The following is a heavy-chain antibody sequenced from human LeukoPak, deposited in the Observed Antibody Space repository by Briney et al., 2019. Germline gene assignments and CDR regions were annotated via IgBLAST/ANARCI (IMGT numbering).Heavy chain of an antibody. D-gene: IGHD3-22*01. V-gene: IGHV3-23*01. CDR1: GFTFSSYA. Sequence: GGSLSLSWAASGFTFSSYAMSWVRKAPGKGLDWVSAIVVSGVSTYYADTVKGRFTISRDNSKNTLYLQMNSLRAEDTAVYYCAEYYYYDSSGYQQYYFDYWGQGTLVTVSS. CDR3: AEYYYYDSSGYQQYYFDY. J-gene: IGHJ4*02. CDR2: IVVSGVST.